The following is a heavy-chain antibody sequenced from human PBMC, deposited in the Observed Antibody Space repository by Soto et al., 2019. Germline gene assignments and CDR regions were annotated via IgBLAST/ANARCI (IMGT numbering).Heavy chain of an antibody. CDR2: IYYSGST. V-gene: IGHV4-59*01. Sequence: QVQLQESGPGLVKPSETLSLTCTVSGGSISSYYWSWIRQPPGKGLEWIGYIYYSGSTNYNPSLKSRVTISVDTSKNQFSLKLSSVTAADTAVYYYARRYGGNFDYWGQGTLVTVSS. CDR3: ARRYGGNFDY. J-gene: IGHJ4*02. CDR1: GGSISSYY. D-gene: IGHD3-16*01.